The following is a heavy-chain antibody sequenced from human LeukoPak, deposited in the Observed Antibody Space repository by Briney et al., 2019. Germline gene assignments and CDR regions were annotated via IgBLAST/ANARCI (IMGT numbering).Heavy chain of an antibody. Sequence: GGSLRLSCAASGFTVSSNYMSWARQAPGKGLEWVSAISGSGGSTYYADSVKGRFTISRDNSKNTLYLQMNSLRAEDTAVYYCAKAFCSGGSCGDYWGQGTLVTVSS. CDR3: AKAFCSGGSCGDY. CDR2: ISGSGGST. CDR1: GFTVSSNY. J-gene: IGHJ4*02. V-gene: IGHV3-23*01. D-gene: IGHD2-15*01.